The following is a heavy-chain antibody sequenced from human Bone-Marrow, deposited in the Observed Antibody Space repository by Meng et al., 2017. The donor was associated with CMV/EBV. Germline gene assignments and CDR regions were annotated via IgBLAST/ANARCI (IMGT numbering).Heavy chain of an antibody. CDR2: INSGGENT. CDR1: GYSFNSYS. J-gene: IGHJ4*02. V-gene: IGHV3-23*01. D-gene: IGHD2-21*01. CDR3: AAQKILGDLCGY. Sequence: GGPLRLSCADSGYSFNSYSMSWVRQVPGKGLEWVSSINSGGENTHYADSVKGRFTISRDNSKNTLYLQLNNLRADDTAIYYCAAQKILGDLCGYWGQGTLVTVSS.